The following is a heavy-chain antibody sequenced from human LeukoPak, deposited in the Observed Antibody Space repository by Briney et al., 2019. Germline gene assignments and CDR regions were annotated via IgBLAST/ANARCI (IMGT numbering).Heavy chain of an antibody. V-gene: IGHV4-59*08. CDR1: GDSISSYY. D-gene: IGHD5-18*01. CDR2: IYYSGST. Sequence: SETLPLTCTVSGDSISSYYWSWIRQPPGKGLEWIGYIYYSGSTNYNPSLKSRVTISVDTSKNQFSLKLSSVTAADTAVYYCARLFGYRTDAFDIWGQGTMVTVSS. CDR3: ARLFGYRTDAFDI. J-gene: IGHJ3*02.